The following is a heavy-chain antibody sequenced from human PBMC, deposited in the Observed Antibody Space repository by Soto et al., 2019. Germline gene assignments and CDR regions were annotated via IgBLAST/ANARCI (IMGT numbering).Heavy chain of an antibody. Sequence: EVQLVESGGGLVQPGGPLRLSCAASVFTFSSYSMNWVRQAPGKWREWVSYISSISSIIYYADSVKGRFTISRDNAKNSLYLQMNRLRAEDTAVYYCARHPERIAQIGWFEPWGQGTLVTVSS. CDR3: ARHPERIAQIGWFEP. CDR2: ISSISSII. D-gene: IGHD6-13*01. CDR1: VFTFSSYS. V-gene: IGHV3-48*04. J-gene: IGHJ5*02.